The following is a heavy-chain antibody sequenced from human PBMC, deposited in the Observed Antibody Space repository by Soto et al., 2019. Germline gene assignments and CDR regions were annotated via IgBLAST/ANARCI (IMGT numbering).Heavy chain of an antibody. CDR2: IYYSGST. V-gene: IGHV4-39*07. D-gene: IGHD6-19*01. Sequence: SETLSLTCTVSGGSISSSSYYWGWIRQPPGKGLEWIGSIYYSGSTNYNPSLKSRVTISVDTSKNQFSLKLSSVTAADTAVYYCAREGSGLRHYYYGMDVWGQGTTVTVSS. CDR1: GGSISSSSYY. J-gene: IGHJ6*02. CDR3: AREGSGLRHYYYGMDV.